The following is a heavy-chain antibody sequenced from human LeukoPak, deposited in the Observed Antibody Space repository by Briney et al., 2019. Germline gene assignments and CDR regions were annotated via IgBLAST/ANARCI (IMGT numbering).Heavy chain of an antibody. J-gene: IGHJ4*02. CDR1: GGSISSYY. Sequence: SETLSLTCTVSGGSISSYYWSWIRQPAGKGLEWIGRIYISGSTNYNPSLKSRVTMSVDTSKNQFSLKLSSVTAADTAVYYCAREPRYYDSSGYYFSPHYFDYWGQGTLVTVSS. D-gene: IGHD3-22*01. CDR2: IYISGST. V-gene: IGHV4-4*07. CDR3: AREPRYYDSSGYYFSPHYFDY.